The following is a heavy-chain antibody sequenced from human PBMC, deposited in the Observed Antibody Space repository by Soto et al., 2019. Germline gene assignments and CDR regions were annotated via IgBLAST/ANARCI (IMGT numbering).Heavy chain of an antibody. J-gene: IGHJ4*02. CDR2: ISGSGGST. D-gene: IGHD5-12*01. CDR3: AKAGVQWIRYFDY. CDR1: VFTFSIYA. V-gene: IGHV3-23*01. Sequence: QPWGSLRISCASSVFTFSIYAMSWVRQAPGKGLDWVSAISGSGGSTYYADSVKGRFTISIDNSKNTLYLQMNSLRAEDTAVYYCAKAGVQWIRYFDYWGQGTMVTVSS.